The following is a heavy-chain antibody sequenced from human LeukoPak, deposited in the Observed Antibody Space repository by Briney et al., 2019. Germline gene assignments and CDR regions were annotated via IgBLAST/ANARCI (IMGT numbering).Heavy chain of an antibody. D-gene: IGHD4-17*01. J-gene: IGHJ4*02. Sequence: GGSLRFSCAASGFTFSDYGMHWVRQAPGKGLEWVAFIRYDGTEKFYADSVEGRFTISRDNSKNTLYLQMNSLRAEDTAVYYCARTKDYGDYVGLWGQGTLVTVSS. CDR2: IRYDGTEK. CDR1: GFTFSDYG. V-gene: IGHV3-30*02. CDR3: ARTKDYGDYVGL.